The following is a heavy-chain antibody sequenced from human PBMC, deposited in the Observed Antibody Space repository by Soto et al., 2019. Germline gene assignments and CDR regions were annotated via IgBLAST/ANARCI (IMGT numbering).Heavy chain of an antibody. D-gene: IGHD2-15*01. V-gene: IGHV3-30*04. J-gene: IGHJ4*02. CDR2: ISFAGNNK. CDR3: ARDRQKALVVVAATGGFDY. Sequence: GGSLRLSCAVSGFTFSSYSMHWVRQDPDMGLEWVAFISFAGNNKYYADSVKGRFTISRDNSNNMVYLEMNSLRPDDTAVYYCARDRQKALVVVAATGGFDYWGQGTPVTVSS. CDR1: GFTFSSYS.